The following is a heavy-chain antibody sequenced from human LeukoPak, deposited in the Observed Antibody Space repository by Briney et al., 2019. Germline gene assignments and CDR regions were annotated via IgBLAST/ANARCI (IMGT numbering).Heavy chain of an antibody. CDR2: IRSQAYGGTI. Sequence: PGGSLRLSCTGSGFTFGHYALAWVRQAPGKGLEWVGFIRSQAYGGTIEYAASVKGRFTISRDNSKNTLYLQMNSLRAEDTAVYYCAKFEEQRGGFDYWGQGTLVTVSS. CDR1: GFTFGHYA. V-gene: IGHV3-49*04. CDR3: AKFEEQRGGFDY. D-gene: IGHD1-26*01. J-gene: IGHJ4*02.